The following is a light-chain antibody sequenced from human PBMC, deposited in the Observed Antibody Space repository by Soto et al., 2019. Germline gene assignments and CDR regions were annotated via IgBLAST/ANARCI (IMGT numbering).Light chain of an antibody. CDR2: DAS. CDR1: QSISSW. Sequence: SPSTLSASVGDRVTIACRASQSISSWLAWYQQKPGKAPKLLIYDASSLEGGVPSRFSGSGSGTEFTLTISSMQPDDFASYYCQQYNSYSFGQGTKVDIK. J-gene: IGKJ1*01. CDR3: QQYNSYS. V-gene: IGKV1-5*01.